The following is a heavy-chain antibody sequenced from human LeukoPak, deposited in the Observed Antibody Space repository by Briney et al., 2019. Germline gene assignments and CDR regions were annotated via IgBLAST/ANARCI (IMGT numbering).Heavy chain of an antibody. CDR3: ARRDVLEWLMDY. Sequence: GGSLRLSCAASGFTFSSYGMHWVRQAPGKGLEWVAVIWNDGSKSNYPDSVKGRFTISRDDSKNTLFLQMSSLRVEDTAVYYCARRDVLEWLMDYWGQGTLVTVSS. D-gene: IGHD3-3*01. CDR1: GFTFSSYG. V-gene: IGHV3-33*01. CDR2: IWNDGSKS. J-gene: IGHJ4*02.